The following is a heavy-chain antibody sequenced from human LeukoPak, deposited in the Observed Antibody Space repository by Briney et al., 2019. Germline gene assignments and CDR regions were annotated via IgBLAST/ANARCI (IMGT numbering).Heavy chain of an antibody. Sequence: TXSLXXXXSXGSISSSSSNCWTWVRQPPGKGLEWIGEIYHSGATNYNPSLKSRVTMLLDKSKNQFSLKLNPVTAADTAVYYCARNGGNSDFDYWGQGTLVTVSS. D-gene: IGHD4-23*01. J-gene: IGHJ4*02. CDR2: IYHSGAT. V-gene: IGHV4-4*02. CDR3: ARNGGNSDFDY. CDR1: XGSISSSSSNC.